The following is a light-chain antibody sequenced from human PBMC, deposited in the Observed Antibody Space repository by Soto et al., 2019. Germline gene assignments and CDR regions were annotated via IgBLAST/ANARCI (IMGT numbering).Light chain of an antibody. CDR2: DAS. J-gene: IGKJ4*01. V-gene: IGKV1-13*02. CDR1: QGIGSA. Sequence: AIQLTQSPSSLSASVGDRVTITCRASQGIGSALAWYQQKPGKAPKLLIYDASSLESGVPSRFSGSGSGTDFTLTISSLQHEDFATYYCQQFNVFGGGTKVHIK. CDR3: QQFNV.